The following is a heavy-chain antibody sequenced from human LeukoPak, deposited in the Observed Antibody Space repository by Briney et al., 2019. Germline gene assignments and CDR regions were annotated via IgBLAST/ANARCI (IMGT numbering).Heavy chain of an antibody. CDR2: INPNSGDT. D-gene: IGHD6-13*01. CDR1: GYTFTGYY. CDR3: AIGTPAAGIFEY. J-gene: IGHJ4*02. V-gene: IGHV1-2*06. Sequence: ASVKVSCKASGYTFTGYYIYWVRQAPGQGLEWLGRINPNSGDTNYAQKFQGRVTMTRDTSISEAYMDLSSLTSDVAAVYYCAIGTPAAGIFEYWGQGALVTVSS.